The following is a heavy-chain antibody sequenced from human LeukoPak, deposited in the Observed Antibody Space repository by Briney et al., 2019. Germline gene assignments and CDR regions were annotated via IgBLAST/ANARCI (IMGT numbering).Heavy chain of an antibody. CDR2: INHSGST. D-gene: IGHD6-6*01. CDR1: GGSFSGYY. J-gene: IGHJ4*02. CDR3: ARRGSMTGPPPL. V-gene: IGHV4-34*01. Sequence: SETLSLTCAVYGGSFSGYYWSWIRQPPGKGLEWIGEINHSGSTSYNPSLKSRATISVDSSKNQFSLKLSSVTAADTAVYYCARRGSMTGPPPLWGQGTLVTVSS.